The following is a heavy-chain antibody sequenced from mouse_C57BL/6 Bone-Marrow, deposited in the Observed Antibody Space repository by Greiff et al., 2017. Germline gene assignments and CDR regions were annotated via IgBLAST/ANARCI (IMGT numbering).Heavy chain of an antibody. CDR3: ARFAYYINYLYYARDY. J-gene: IGHJ4*01. CDR2: IYPRSGNT. Sequence: QVQLQQSGAELARPGASVKLSCKASGYTFTSYGISWVKQRTGQGLEWIGEIYPRSGNTYYNEKFKGKATLTADKSSSTAYMELGSLTSADAAVYFCARFAYYINYLYYARDYGGRGTSVTVSA. CDR1: GYTFTSYG. V-gene: IGHV1-81*01. D-gene: IGHD2-5*01.